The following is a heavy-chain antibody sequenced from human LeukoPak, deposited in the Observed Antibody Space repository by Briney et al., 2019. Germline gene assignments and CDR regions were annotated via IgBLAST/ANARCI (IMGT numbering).Heavy chain of an antibody. Sequence: SETLSLTCIVSGGSVSSYYWTWIRQPPGKGLEWIGYIYNSGSTNYNPSLKSRVTISVDTSENQFSLKLSSVTAADTAVYYCARGVYIAAAQYGYWGQGTLVTVSS. CDR3: ARGVYIAAAQYGY. J-gene: IGHJ4*02. CDR2: IYNSGST. D-gene: IGHD6-13*01. V-gene: IGHV4-59*02. CDR1: GGSVSSYY.